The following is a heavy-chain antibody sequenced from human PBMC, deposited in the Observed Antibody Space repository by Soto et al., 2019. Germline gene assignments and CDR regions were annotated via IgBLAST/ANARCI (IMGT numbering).Heavy chain of an antibody. J-gene: IGHJ6*02. CDR1: GFTFSDYY. Sequence: PGGSLRLSCEASGFTFSDYYRSWILQAPGKGLXWVXXIXXSXXXXXYXXSVKGRFTISRDNAKNSLYLQMNSLRAEDTAVYYCARDGRHDYGMDVWGQGTTVTASS. CDR2: IXXSXXXX. CDR3: ARDGRHDYGMDV. V-gene: IGHV3-11*05.